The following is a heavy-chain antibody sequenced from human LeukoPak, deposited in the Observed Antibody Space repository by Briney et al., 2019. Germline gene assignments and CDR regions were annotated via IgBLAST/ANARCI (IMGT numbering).Heavy chain of an antibody. CDR1: GFTFDDYA. CDR2: ISWNSGSI. J-gene: IGHJ5*02. D-gene: IGHD2-2*01. CDR3: AKDLSLGYCSSTSCYHPA. Sequence: ETGGSLRLSCAASGFTFDDYAMHWVRQAPGKGLEWVSGISWNSGSIGYADSVKGRFTISRDNAKNSLYLQMNRLRAEDTALYYCAKDLSLGYCSSTSCYHPAWGQGTLVTVSS. V-gene: IGHV3-9*01.